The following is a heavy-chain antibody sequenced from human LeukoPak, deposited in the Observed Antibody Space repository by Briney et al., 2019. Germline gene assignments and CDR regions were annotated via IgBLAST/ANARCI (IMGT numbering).Heavy chain of an antibody. CDR1: GGTFSSYA. V-gene: IGHV1-69*13. J-gene: IGHJ4*02. CDR2: IIPIFGTA. D-gene: IGHD3-22*01. CDR3: ARGGDSSGYYYTFDY. Sequence: SVKVSRKASGGTFSSYAISWVRQAPGQGLEWMGGIIPIFGTANYAQKFQGRVTITADESTSTAYMELSSLRSEDTAVYYCARGGDSSGYYYTFDYWGQGTLVTVSS.